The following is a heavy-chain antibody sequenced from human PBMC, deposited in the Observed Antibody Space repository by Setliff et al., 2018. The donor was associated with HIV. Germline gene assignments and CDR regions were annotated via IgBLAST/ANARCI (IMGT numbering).Heavy chain of an antibody. D-gene: IGHD3-10*01. CDR3: ARGHTARFGELYY. CDR1: GYTFINYD. CDR2: VTPSSGNT. J-gene: IGHJ4*02. V-gene: IGHV1-8*02. Sequence: GASVKVSCKASGYTFINYDINWLRQASGQGLEWMGWVTPSSGNTGYAQKFQGRVTMTRDTSISTAYLELNNLRSEDTAVYYCARGHTARFGELYYWGQGALVTVSS.